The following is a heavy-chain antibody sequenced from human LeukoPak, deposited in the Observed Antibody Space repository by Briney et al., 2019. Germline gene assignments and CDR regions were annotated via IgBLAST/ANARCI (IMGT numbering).Heavy chain of an antibody. Sequence: QPGGSLRLSCAASGFTFSSYAMSWVRQTPGKGLEWVSTISDSGDSTNYADSVKGRFTISRDNSKNTLYLQMNSLRAEDTALYYCAKHLTGTKAFDYWGQGTLVTVSS. V-gene: IGHV3-23*01. CDR3: AKHLTGTKAFDY. CDR1: GFTFSSYA. J-gene: IGHJ4*02. D-gene: IGHD1/OR15-1a*01. CDR2: ISDSGDST.